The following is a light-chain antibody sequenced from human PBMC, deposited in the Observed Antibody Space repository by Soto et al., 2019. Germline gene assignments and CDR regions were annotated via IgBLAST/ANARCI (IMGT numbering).Light chain of an antibody. CDR3: QQANSFPPSYT. Sequence: DIQMTQSPSSVSASVGDRVTITCRASQGSSSWLAWYQQKPGKAPKLLIYAASSLQSGVPSRFSGSGSGTDFTLTISSLQPEDFATYYCQQANSFPPSYTFGQGTKLEIK. V-gene: IGKV1-12*01. J-gene: IGKJ2*01. CDR1: QGSSSW. CDR2: AAS.